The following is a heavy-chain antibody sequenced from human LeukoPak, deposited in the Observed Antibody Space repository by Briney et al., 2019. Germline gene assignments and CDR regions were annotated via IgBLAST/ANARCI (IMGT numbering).Heavy chain of an antibody. D-gene: IGHD3-22*01. CDR1: GGSISSYY. CDR3: ARGYDSSGYNY. Sequence: SETLSLTCTVSGGSISSYYWSWIRQPPGKGLEWIGYIYYSGSTNYNPSLKSRATISVDTSKNQFSLKLSSVTAADTAVYYCARGYDSSGYNYWGQGTLVTVSS. V-gene: IGHV4-59*01. CDR2: IYYSGST. J-gene: IGHJ4*02.